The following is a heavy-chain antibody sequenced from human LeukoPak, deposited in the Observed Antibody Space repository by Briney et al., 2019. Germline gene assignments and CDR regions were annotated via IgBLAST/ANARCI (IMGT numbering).Heavy chain of an antibody. CDR3: ARDSYGDYPYYYYGMDV. CDR2: INPNSGGT. J-gene: IGHJ6*02. V-gene: IGHV1-2*02. D-gene: IGHD4-17*01. Sequence: ASVKVSCKASGYTFTDYYMHWVRQAPGQGLEWMGWINPNSGGTNYAQKFQGRVTMTRDTSTSTAYMELSRLRSDDTAVYYCARDSYGDYPYYYYGMDVWGQGTTVTVSS. CDR1: GYTFTDYY.